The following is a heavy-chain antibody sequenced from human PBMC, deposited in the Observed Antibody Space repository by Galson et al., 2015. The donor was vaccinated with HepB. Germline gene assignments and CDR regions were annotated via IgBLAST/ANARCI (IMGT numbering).Heavy chain of an antibody. CDR3: ARLSTGGALNWFDP. V-gene: IGHV4-39*01. J-gene: IGHJ5*02. CDR1: GGSISSSRTY. D-gene: IGHD1-14*01. Sequence: ETLSLTCTVSGGSISSSRTYWGWIRQPPGKGLEWIGTVYYTGSAYYNPSLKSRVTIPADTSKKQISLNLSSVTAADTAVYYCARLSTGGALNWFDPWGQGTLVAVSS. CDR2: VYYTGSA.